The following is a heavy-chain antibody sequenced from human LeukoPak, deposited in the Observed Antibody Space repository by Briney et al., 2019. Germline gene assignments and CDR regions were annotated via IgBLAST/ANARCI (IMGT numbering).Heavy chain of an antibody. CDR3: TKDTNNNYVGVFDY. D-gene: IGHD4-4*01. Sequence: PGRSLRLSRAASGFTFDDYAMHWVRQAPGKGLEWVSGISWNSGNIGYADSVKGRFTISRDNAKNSLYLQMNSLRDEDTALYYCTKDTNNNYVGVFDYWGQGTLVTVSS. J-gene: IGHJ4*02. CDR1: GFTFDDYA. V-gene: IGHV3-9*01. CDR2: ISWNSGNI.